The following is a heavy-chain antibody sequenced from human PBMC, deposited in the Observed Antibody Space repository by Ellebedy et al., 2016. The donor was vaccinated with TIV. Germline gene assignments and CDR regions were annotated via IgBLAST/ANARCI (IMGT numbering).Heavy chain of an antibody. V-gene: IGHV4-39*01. J-gene: IGHJ4*02. Sequence: MPGGSLRLSCTVSGGSISSSSYYWGWIRQPPGKGLEWIGSIYYSGSTYYNPSLKSRVTISVDTSNNQFSLKLSSVTAADTAVYYCARRGYSYDNFDYWGQGTLVTVSS. D-gene: IGHD5-18*01. CDR1: GGSISSSSYY. CDR3: ARRGYSYDNFDY. CDR2: IYYSGST.